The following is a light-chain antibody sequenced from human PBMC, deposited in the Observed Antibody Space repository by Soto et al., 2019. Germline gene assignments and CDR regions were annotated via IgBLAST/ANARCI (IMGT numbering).Light chain of an antibody. Sequence: DIQMTQSPSTLSASIGDRVTITCRASQSIGGWLAWYQQRPGKAPNLLIYDAFSVKSGVPSRFSGSRSGTKFTLAISGLQPEDFETYYCQHYHSYPYTFGQGTKLEIK. CDR2: DAF. CDR1: QSIGGW. V-gene: IGKV1-5*01. CDR3: QHYHSYPYT. J-gene: IGKJ2*01.